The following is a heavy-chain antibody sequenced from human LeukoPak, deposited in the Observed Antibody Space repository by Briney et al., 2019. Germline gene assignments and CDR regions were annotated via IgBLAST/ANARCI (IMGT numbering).Heavy chain of an antibody. J-gene: IGHJ4*02. CDR1: GFTFSTYG. D-gene: IGHD3-10*01. CDR3: VKDQSGSGRW. Sequence: GGSLRLSCSASGFTFSTYGMHWVRQAPGKGLEYVSSISSDGGSTYYADAVEGRFTISRDNSKNTLYLQVNSLRPEDTAVYYCVKDQSGSGRWWGQGTLVTVSS. V-gene: IGHV3-64D*06. CDR2: ISSDGGST.